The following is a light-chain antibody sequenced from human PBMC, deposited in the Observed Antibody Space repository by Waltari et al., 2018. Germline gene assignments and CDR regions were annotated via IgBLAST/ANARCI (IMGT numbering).Light chain of an antibody. CDR1: QRVLYSSNNKNY. Sequence: DIVMTQSPDSLAVSLGERATINCTSSQRVLYSSNNKNYLAWYQQNPGQPPKLVLYGASTRESGVPDRFSGSGSGTDFTLTISSLQAEDVAVYYCQQRSNWPRSITFGQGTRLEIK. V-gene: IGKV4-1*01. J-gene: IGKJ5*01. CDR3: QQRSNWPRSIT. CDR2: GAS.